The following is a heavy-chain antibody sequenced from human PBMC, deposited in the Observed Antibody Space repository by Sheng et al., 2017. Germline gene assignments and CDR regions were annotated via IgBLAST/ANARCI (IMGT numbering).Heavy chain of an antibody. CDR3: ADDSMDV. V-gene: IGHV3-30*18. CDR2: ISFDGSNK. Sequence: QVQLVESGGGVVQPGRSLRLSCSASGFTFSNYGIHWVRQAPGKGLEWVAAISFDGSNKFYADSVRGRFTISRDNSKNTVYLLMNNLRAEDTGLFYCADDSMDVWGQGTHGSPSP. J-gene: IGHJ6*02. CDR1: GFTFSNYG.